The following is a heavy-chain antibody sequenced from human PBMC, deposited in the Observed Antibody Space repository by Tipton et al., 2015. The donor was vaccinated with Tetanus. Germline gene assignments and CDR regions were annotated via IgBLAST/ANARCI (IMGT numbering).Heavy chain of an antibody. J-gene: IGHJ4*02. D-gene: IGHD1-26*01. CDR2: IYYSGST. CDR1: GGSISSGGYY. CDR3: ARDQARGARGWNYFDY. Sequence: TLSLTCTVSGGSISSGGYYWSWIRRHPGKGLEWIGDIYYSGSTYYNPSLKSRVTISVDTSKHQFSLKLNSVTAADTAVYYCARDQARGARGWNYFDYWGQGTLVTVSS. V-gene: IGHV4-31*03.